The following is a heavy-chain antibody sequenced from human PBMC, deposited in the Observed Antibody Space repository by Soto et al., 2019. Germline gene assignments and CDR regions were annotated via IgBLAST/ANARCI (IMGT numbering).Heavy chain of an antibody. CDR3: ARGQGGEFLKGSGMDV. CDR1: GDSISRYY. CDR2: IYYSGET. D-gene: IGHD3-10*01. V-gene: IGHV4-59*01. J-gene: IGHJ6*02. Sequence: QVQLQESGPGLVKPSETLSLTCTVSGDSISRYYWSWIRLSPGKGLEWIGYIYYSGETNYNPSVKRRVTISVGRTKNQFSLKLSSVTAADTAVYYLARGQGGEFLKGSGMDVWGQGTTVTVSS.